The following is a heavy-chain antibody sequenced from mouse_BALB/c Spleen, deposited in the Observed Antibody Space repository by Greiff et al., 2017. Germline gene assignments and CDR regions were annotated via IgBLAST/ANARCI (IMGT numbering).Heavy chain of an antibody. CDR2: INSNGGST. J-gene: IGHJ4*01. CDR1: GFTFSSYG. CDR3: ARDYPYAMDY. V-gene: IGHV5-6-3*01. Sequence: EVKVEESGGGLVQPGGSLKLSCAASGFTFSSYGMSWVRQTPDKRLELVATINSNGGSTYYPDSVKGRFTISRDNAKNTLYLQMSSLKSEDTAMYYCARDYPYAMDYWGQGTSVTVSS.